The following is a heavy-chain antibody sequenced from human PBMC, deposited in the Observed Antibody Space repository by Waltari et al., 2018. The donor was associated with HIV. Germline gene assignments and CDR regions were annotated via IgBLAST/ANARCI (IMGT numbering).Heavy chain of an antibody. CDR1: GGSLSGYY. Sequence: VQLQQWGAGLLKPSETLSLTCAVYGGSLSGYYWSSLRKPPRKGLEWIGEVKHGGSTDSNPSRNSEVVISVDTSKNQFSLELKSVTAADTAMYYCARGRRTTMKLVAPGQFDMYVWGLGTTVTVSS. J-gene: IGHJ6*02. V-gene: IGHV4-34*02. CDR3: ARGRRTTMKLVAPGQFDMYV. D-gene: IGHD3-22*01. CDR2: VKHGGST.